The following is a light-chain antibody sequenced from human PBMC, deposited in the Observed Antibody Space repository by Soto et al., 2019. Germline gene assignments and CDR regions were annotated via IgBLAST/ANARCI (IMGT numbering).Light chain of an antibody. Sequence: EIVLTQSPGTLSLSPGERATLSCRASQSVSSSYLAWYQQKPGQAPRLLIYGASSRATGIPDRFSGSGSGTDFTLTIRRLQPEDFAAYYCQQYGGSRTGTLGPGTQVHIK. CDR2: GAS. J-gene: IGKJ1*01. CDR1: QSVSSSY. V-gene: IGKV3-20*01. CDR3: QQYGGSRTGT.